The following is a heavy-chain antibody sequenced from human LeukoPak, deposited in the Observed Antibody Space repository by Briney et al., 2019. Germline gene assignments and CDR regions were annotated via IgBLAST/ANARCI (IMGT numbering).Heavy chain of an antibody. V-gene: IGHV4-59*01. CDR2: IYYSGST. D-gene: IGHD5-24*01. J-gene: IGHJ4*02. Sequence: SETLSLTCTVSGGSISSYYWSWIRQPPGKGLEWTGYIYYSGSTNYNPSLKSRVTISVDTSKNQFSLKLSSVTAADTAVYYCAREGDGYNRYWGQGTLVTVSS. CDR3: AREGDGYNRY. CDR1: GGSISSYY.